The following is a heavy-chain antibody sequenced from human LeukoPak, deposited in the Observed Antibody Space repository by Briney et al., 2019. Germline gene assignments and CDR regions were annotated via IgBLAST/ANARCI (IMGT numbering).Heavy chain of an antibody. CDR2: ISGSGGST. Sequence: GGSLRLSSAASRFTFSSYAMSGVRQAPGKGLEWVSAISGSGGSTYYADSVKGRFTISRDNSKNTLYLQMNSLRAEDTAVYYCANSNGYYFDYWGQGTLVTVSS. V-gene: IGHV3-23*01. D-gene: IGHD7-27*01. J-gene: IGHJ4*02. CDR1: RFTFSSYA. CDR3: ANSNGYYFDY.